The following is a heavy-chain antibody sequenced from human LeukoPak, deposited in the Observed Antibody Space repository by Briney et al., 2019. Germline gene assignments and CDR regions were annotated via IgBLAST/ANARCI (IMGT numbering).Heavy chain of an antibody. Sequence: GGSLRLSCAASGFTFSSYWMSWVRQAPGKGLEWVANIKQDGSEKYYVDSVKGRFTISRDNAKNPLYLQMNSLRAEDTAVYYCAEYYYDSSGYYWSDDAFDIWGQGTMVTVSS. J-gene: IGHJ3*02. CDR2: IKQDGSEK. CDR3: AEYYYDSSGYYWSDDAFDI. CDR1: GFTFSSYW. D-gene: IGHD3-22*01. V-gene: IGHV3-7*01.